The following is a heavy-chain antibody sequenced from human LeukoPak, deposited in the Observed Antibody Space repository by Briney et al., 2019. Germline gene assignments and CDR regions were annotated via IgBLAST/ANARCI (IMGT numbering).Heavy chain of an antibody. Sequence: GGSLRLSCAASGFTFDDYAMHWVRQAPGKGLEWVSGISWNSGSIGYADSVKGRFTISRDNSKNTLYLQMNSLRAEDTAVYYCAKDPNYYGSGSYGYYFDYWGQGTLVTVSS. CDR2: ISWNSGSI. CDR1: GFTFDDYA. J-gene: IGHJ4*02. D-gene: IGHD3-10*01. V-gene: IGHV3-9*01. CDR3: AKDPNYYGSGSYGYYFDY.